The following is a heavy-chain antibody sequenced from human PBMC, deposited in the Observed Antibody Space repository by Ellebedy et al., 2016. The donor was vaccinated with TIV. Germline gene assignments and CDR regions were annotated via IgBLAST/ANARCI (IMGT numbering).Heavy chain of an antibody. J-gene: IGHJ4*02. V-gene: IGHV1-69*06. D-gene: IGHD3-22*01. CDR3: ARDFRNYYDSSGQSYYFDY. CDR2: IIPIFGTA. CDR1: GGTFSSYA. Sequence: SVKVSCXASGGTFSSYAISWVRQAPGQGLEWMGGIIPIFGTANYAQKFQGRVTITADKSTSTAYMELSSLRSEDTAVYYCARDFRNYYDSSGQSYYFDYWGQGTLVTVSS.